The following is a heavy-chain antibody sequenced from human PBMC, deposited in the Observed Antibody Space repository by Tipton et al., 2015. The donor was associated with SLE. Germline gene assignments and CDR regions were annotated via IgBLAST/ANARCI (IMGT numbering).Heavy chain of an antibody. CDR2: INHSGST. Sequence: TLSLTCAVYGGSFSGYYWSWIRQPPGKGLEWIGEINHSGSTNYNPSLKSRVTISVDTSKNQFSLKLSSVTAADTAVYYCARTHTGDFDYWGQGTLVTVSS. D-gene: IGHD1-14*01. CDR1: GGSFSGYY. J-gene: IGHJ4*02. CDR3: ARTHTGDFDY. V-gene: IGHV4-34*01.